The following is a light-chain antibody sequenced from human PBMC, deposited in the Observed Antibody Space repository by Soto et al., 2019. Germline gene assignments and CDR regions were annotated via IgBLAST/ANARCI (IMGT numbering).Light chain of an antibody. J-gene: IGKJ1*01. CDR1: QSVSGN. CDR2: GAS. Sequence: EIVMTQSPATLSVSPGERATLSCRASQSVSGNLAWYQQKPGQAPRLLIYGASTRATGIPARLSGSGSGTEFTLTISSLQSEDLAVYYCQQYNNWPPTFGQGTKVEIK. V-gene: IGKV3D-15*01. CDR3: QQYNNWPPT.